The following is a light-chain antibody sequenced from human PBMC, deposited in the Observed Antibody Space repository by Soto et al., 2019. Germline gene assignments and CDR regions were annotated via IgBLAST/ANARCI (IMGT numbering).Light chain of an antibody. CDR1: QSVASN. CDR2: GTS. CDR3: QHYNNWPIT. V-gene: IGKV3-15*01. Sequence: EMVMTQSPASLSVSPGESVTLSCRASQSVASNLAWYQQKPGQAPRLLIYGTSTRATGVPDRFSGSGSGTDFTLTISSLQAADFAVYHCQHYNNWPITFGQGTRLEIK. J-gene: IGKJ5*01.